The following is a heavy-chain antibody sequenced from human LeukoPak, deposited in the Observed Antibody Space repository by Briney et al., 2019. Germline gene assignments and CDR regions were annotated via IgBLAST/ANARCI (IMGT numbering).Heavy chain of an antibody. J-gene: IGHJ6*03. D-gene: IGHD6-13*01. V-gene: IGHV4-39*07. Sequence: PSETLSLTCTVSGGSIFSSNSYWSWIRQPPGKGLEWIGEINHSGSTNYNPSLKSRVTISVDTSKNQFSLKLSSVAAADTAVYYCARRAGYSSSWYYYYYYMDVWGKGTTVTVSS. CDR2: INHSGST. CDR3: ARRAGYSSSWYYYYYYMDV. CDR1: GGSIFSSNSY.